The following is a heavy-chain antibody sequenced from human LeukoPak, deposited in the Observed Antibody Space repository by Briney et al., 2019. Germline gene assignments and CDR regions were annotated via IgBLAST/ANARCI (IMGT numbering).Heavy chain of an antibody. CDR1: GFTFSNYA. CDR2: ISYDGSNK. Sequence: PGGSLRLSCAASGFTFSNYAVHWVGQARGKGLEWVAVISYDGSNKYYADAVEGRFTITRDNSKNTLYLQMNSLRAEDTAVHYCARGGECGGDCYSIIYYFDYWGQGPLVTVSS. D-gene: IGHD2-21*02. CDR3: ARGGECGGDCYSIIYYFDY. V-gene: IGHV3-30-3*01. J-gene: IGHJ4*02.